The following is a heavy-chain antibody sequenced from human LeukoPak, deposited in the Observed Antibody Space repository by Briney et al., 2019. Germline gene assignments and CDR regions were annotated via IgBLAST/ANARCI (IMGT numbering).Heavy chain of an antibody. J-gene: IGHJ5*02. Sequence: ASVKVSCKASGYTFTSYGIGWVRQAPGQGLEWMGWISAYNGNTNYAQKLQGRVTMTTDTSTSTAYMELRSLRSDDTAVYYCARVLPLAVALWEDWFDPWGQGTLVTVSS. D-gene: IGHD6-19*01. V-gene: IGHV1-18*01. CDR2: ISAYNGNT. CDR1: GYTFTSYG. CDR3: ARVLPLAVALWEDWFDP.